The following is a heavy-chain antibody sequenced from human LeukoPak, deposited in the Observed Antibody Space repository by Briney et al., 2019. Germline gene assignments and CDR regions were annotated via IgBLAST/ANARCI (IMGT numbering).Heavy chain of an antibody. J-gene: IGHJ6*03. CDR1: GGSISSYY. Sequence: SETLSLTCTVSGGSISSYYWSWIRQPPGKGLEWIGYIYYSGSTNYNPSLRSRVTISVDTSKNQFSLRLSSVTAADTAVYYCARGRRVPAAIYYYYYYMDVWGKGTTVTISS. CDR2: IYYSGST. D-gene: IGHD2-2*01. V-gene: IGHV4-59*01. CDR3: ARGRRVPAAIYYYYYYMDV.